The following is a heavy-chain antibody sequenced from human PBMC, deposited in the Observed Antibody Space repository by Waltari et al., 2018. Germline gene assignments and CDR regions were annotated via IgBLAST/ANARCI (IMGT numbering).Heavy chain of an antibody. V-gene: IGHV3-7*01. Sequence: EVQLVESGGGLVQPGGSLRLSCAASGFPFNNYWMCWVRQAPGKGLGWVANIKQDGSEKYYLDSVKGRFTISRDDAKNSLYLQMNSLRAEDTAVYYCCKQLTQVGWFDPWGQGTLVTVSS. J-gene: IGHJ5*02. D-gene: IGHD6-13*01. CDR2: IKQDGSEK. CDR1: GFPFNNYW. CDR3: CKQLTQVGWFDP.